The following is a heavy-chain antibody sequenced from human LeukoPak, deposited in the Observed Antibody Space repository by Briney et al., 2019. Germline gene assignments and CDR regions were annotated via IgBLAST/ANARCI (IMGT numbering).Heavy chain of an antibody. CDR2: TYYWSTWYN. Sequence: SQTLSLTCAISGDSVSSNSVTWNWIRQSPSRGLEWLGGTYYWSTWYNDYAVSVRGRITVNPDTSKNQFPLHLNSVTPEDTAVYYCARRLTQYDCFDPWGQGILVTVSS. CDR1: GDSVSSNSVT. CDR3: ARRLTQYDCFDP. J-gene: IGHJ5*02. V-gene: IGHV6-1*01. D-gene: IGHD2-2*01.